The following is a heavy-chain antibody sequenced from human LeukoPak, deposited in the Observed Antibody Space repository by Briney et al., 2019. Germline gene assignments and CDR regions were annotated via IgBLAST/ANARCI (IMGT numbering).Heavy chain of an antibody. Sequence: GGSLRLSCAASGFTFSSYSMNWVRQAPGKGLEWVSSISSSSSYIYYADSVKGRFTISGDNAKNSLYLQMNSLRAEDTAVYYCARDRVLDYYDSSGYYPDYWGQGTLVTVSS. CDR1: GFTFSSYS. CDR3: ARDRVLDYYDSSGYYPDY. D-gene: IGHD3-22*01. J-gene: IGHJ4*02. V-gene: IGHV3-21*01. CDR2: ISSSSSYI.